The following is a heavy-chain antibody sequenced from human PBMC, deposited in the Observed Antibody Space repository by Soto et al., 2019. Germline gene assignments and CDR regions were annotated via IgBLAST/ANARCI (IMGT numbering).Heavy chain of an antibody. J-gene: IGHJ4*02. D-gene: IGHD1-26*01. CDR2: IWYDGSKT. CDR3: ARAVGNIGPDLDY. CDR1: GFTFSGYG. V-gene: IGHV3-33*01. Sequence: QVQLVESGGGVVQPGRSLRLSCRASGFTFSGYGMHWVRQAPGKGLEWVAAIWYDGSKTVYADSVKGRFTISRDDYKNPLYLQMNSLRDEDTAVYYCARAVGNIGPDLDYWGQGTLVTVST.